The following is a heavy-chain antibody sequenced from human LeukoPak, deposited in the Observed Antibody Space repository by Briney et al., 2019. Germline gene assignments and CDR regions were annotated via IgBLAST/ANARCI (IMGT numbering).Heavy chain of an antibody. J-gene: IGHJ4*02. CDR3: ARGLITYYDIFDF. D-gene: IGHD3-9*01. CDR1: GVSINSGGYC. Sequence: PSQTLSLTCAVSGVSINSGGYCWTWIRQPPGKGLEWIGYVFHSGSTYYNPSLESRVTISVDRSKNQFSLKLTSATAADTAVYYCARGLITYYDIFDFWGQGTLVTVSS. V-gene: IGHV4-30-2*01. CDR2: VFHSGST.